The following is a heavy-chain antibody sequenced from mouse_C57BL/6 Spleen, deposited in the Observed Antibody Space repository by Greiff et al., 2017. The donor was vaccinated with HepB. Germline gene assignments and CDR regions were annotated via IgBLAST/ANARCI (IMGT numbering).Heavy chain of an antibody. V-gene: IGHV5-17*01. Sequence: EVMLVESGGGLVKPGGSLKLSCAASGFTFSDYGMHWVRQAPEKGLEWVAYISSGSSTIYYADTVKGRFTISRDNAKNTLFLQMTSLRSEDTAMYYCAPAYYSNYPFAYWGQGTLVTVSA. D-gene: IGHD2-5*01. CDR3: APAYYSNYPFAY. CDR2: ISSGSSTI. J-gene: IGHJ3*01. CDR1: GFTFSDYG.